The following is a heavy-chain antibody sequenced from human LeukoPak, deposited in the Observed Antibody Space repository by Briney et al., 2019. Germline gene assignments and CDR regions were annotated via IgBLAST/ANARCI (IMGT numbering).Heavy chain of an antibody. J-gene: IGHJ4*02. D-gene: IGHD3-16*01. CDR1: GFTFTTYW. V-gene: IGHV3-74*01. CDR3: ARDFYTGHY. Sequence: PGGSLRLSCAASGFTFTTYWMHWVRQAPGKGLVWLSGINRDGSTPIYADSVKGRFTISRDNANNTLYLQMNSLRAEDTAVYYCARDFYTGHYWGQGTLVTVSS. CDR2: INRDGSTP.